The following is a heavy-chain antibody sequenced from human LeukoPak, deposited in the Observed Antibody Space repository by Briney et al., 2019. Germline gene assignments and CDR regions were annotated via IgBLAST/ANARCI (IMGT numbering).Heavy chain of an antibody. D-gene: IGHD3-22*01. J-gene: IGHJ6*03. CDR2: INLNGGST. Sequence: PGGSLRLSCAASGFTFDDYGMSWVRQAPGKGLEWVSGINLNGGSTGYADSVKGRFTISRDNAKNSLYLQINSLRAEDTALYYCARAPYYYDSSGYYYYYYYMDVWGKGTTVTVSS. V-gene: IGHV3-20*04. CDR1: GFTFDDYG. CDR3: ARAPYYYDSSGYYYYYYYMDV.